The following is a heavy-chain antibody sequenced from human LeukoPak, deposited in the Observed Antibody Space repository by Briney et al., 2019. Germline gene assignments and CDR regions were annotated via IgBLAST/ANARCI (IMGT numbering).Heavy chain of an antibody. CDR1: GGTFSSYA. J-gene: IGHJ6*02. CDR3: ASGWLQLGYYYGMDV. CDR2: IIPIFGTA. D-gene: IGHD5-24*01. V-gene: IGHV1-69*13. Sequence: SVKVSCKASGGTFSSYANSWVRQAPGQGLEWMGGIIPIFGTANYAQKFQGRVTITADESTSTAYMELSSLRSEDTAVYYCASGWLQLGYYYGMDVWGQGTTVTVSS.